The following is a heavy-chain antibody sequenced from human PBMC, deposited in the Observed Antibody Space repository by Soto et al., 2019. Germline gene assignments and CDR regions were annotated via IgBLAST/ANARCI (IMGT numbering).Heavy chain of an antibody. CDR2: IYLDDDK. CDR1: GFSLSAGGVG. CDR3: AHRGPKESLFDF. V-gene: IGHV2-5*02. J-gene: IGHJ4*02. Sequence: QITLKGSGPTLVKPTQTLTLTCTFSGFSLSAGGVGVGWIRQPPGKALECLALIYLDDDKRYRPSLKSRLTITKDASKSQVVLTMTNMDPMDTATYYCAHRGPKESLFDFWGQGTLVTVSS.